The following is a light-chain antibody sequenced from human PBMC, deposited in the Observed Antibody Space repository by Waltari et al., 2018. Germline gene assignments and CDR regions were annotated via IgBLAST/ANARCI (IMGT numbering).Light chain of an antibody. V-gene: IGLV3-27*01. CDR1: ILAKQY. CDR3: FSAADNNWV. Sequence: SYELTQPSSVSVSPGQTAKILCSGDILAKQYARWFQQKPGQAPLLLILEDSERPSEIPGRFSGSSSGTTVTLTITGAHVDDEADYYCFSAADNNWVFGGGTKLTVL. CDR2: EDS. J-gene: IGLJ3*02.